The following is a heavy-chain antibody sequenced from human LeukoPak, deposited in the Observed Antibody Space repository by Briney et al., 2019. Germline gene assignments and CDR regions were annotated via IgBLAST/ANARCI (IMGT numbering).Heavy chain of an antibody. Sequence: GGSLRLSCAASGFTFSNYYMSWIRQAPGKGLEWVSYISSSGSTIYYADSVKGRFTISRDNSKNTLYLQMNSLRAEDTAVYYCAKDRGWLLDYWGQGTLVTVSS. CDR1: GFTFSNYY. D-gene: IGHD5-12*01. J-gene: IGHJ4*02. CDR3: AKDRGWLLDY. V-gene: IGHV3-11*04. CDR2: ISSSGSTI.